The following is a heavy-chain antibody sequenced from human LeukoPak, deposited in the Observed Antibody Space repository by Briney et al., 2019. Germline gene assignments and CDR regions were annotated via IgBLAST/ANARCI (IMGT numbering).Heavy chain of an antibody. CDR2: ISSSSSTI. CDR1: GFTFSSYS. J-gene: IGHJ4*02. Sequence: GGSLRLSCAASGFTFSSYSMIWVRQAPGKGLEWVSYISSSSSTIYYADSVKGRFTISRDNAKNSLYLQMDSLRAEDTAVYYCIVLAVAGTFGFDYWGQGTLVTVSS. D-gene: IGHD6-19*01. CDR3: IVLAVAGTFGFDY. V-gene: IGHV3-48*01.